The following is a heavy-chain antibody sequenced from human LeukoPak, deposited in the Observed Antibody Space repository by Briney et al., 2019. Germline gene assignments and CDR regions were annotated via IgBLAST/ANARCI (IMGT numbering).Heavy chain of an antibody. V-gene: IGHV3-9*01. J-gene: IGHJ4*02. CDR1: GFTFDDYG. CDR3: VKDRAANLYGSGAFEY. CDR2: IDWNSGAI. Sequence: GRSLRLSCAASGFTFDDYGIHWVRQAPGKGLEWVSGIDWNSGAIGYADSVKGRFTISRDNAKNSLYLQKNSLRAEDTALYYCVKDRAANLYGSGAFEYWGQGTLVTVSS. D-gene: IGHD3-10*01.